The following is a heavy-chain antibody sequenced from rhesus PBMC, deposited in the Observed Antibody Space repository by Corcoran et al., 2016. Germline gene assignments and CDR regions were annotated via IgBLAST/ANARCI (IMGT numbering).Heavy chain of an antibody. CDR1: VGSISSSY. V-gene: IGHV4-169*01. D-gene: IGHD6-13*01. CDR2: IYGSGSST. J-gene: IGHJ4*01. CDR3: ARGGIAAEFDY. Sequence: QLQLQESGPGLVKPSETLSVTCAVSVGSISSSYWSWFRPAPGKGLEWIGYIYGSGSSTNYNPSHKSRVTLSVDTSKNQFSLKLSSVTAADTAVYYCARGGIAAEFDYWGQGVLVTVSS.